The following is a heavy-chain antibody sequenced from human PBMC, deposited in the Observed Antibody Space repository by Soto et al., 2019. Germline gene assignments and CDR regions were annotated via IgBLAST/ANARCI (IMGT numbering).Heavy chain of an antibody. CDR2: ISGSSSNI. CDR3: AREGGYRYGDDFDY. Sequence: PGGSLRLSCAASGFSFSNYAMDWVRQAPGKGLEWVSYISGSSSNIRYADSVKGRFTISRDNAKNSLYLQMDSLRDEDTAVYYCAREGGYRYGDDFDYWGQGTLVTVSS. D-gene: IGHD5-18*01. J-gene: IGHJ4*02. CDR1: GFSFSNYA. V-gene: IGHV3-48*02.